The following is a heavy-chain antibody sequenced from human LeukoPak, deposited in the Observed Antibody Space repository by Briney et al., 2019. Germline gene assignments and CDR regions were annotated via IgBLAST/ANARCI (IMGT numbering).Heavy chain of an antibody. CDR3: AREVPENFNFDY. CDR1: GYTFTSYY. V-gene: IGHV1-46*01. CDR2: IKPSGGST. J-gene: IGHJ4*02. D-gene: IGHD2/OR15-2a*01. Sequence: ASVKVSCKASGYTFTSYYTHWERQAPGQGLEWMGIIKPSGGSTLYAQKFQGRVTVTSDMSTSTVYVELSSLRSEDTAVYYCAREVPENFNFDYWGQGTLVTVSS.